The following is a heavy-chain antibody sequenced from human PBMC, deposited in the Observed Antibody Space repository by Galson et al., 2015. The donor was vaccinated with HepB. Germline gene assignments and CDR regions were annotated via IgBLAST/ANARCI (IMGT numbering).Heavy chain of an antibody. CDR3: TREGSSWWSLYYYYMDV. J-gene: IGHJ6*03. CDR1: GFTFGDYA. V-gene: IGHV3-49*03. D-gene: IGHD6-13*01. Sequence: SLRLSCAASGFTFGDYAMSWFRQAPGKGLEWVGFIRSKAYGGTTEYAASVKSRFTISRDDSKSIAYLQMNSLKTEDTAVYYCTREGSSWWSLYYYYMDVWGKGTTVTVSS. CDR2: IRSKAYGGTT.